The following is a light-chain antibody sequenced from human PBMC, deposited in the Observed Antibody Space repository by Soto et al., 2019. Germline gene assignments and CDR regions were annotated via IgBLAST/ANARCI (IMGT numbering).Light chain of an antibody. CDR3: CSYAGSSTLV. V-gene: IGLV2-8*01. CDR2: EVT. Sequence: QSALTQPPSASGSPGQSLTISCTGTSSDVGGYNYVSWYQQRPGKAPKLVIYEVTKRPSGVPDRFSGSKSGNTASLTISGLQAEDEADYYCCSYAGSSTLVFGGGTKVTVL. J-gene: IGLJ2*01. CDR1: SSDVGGYNY.